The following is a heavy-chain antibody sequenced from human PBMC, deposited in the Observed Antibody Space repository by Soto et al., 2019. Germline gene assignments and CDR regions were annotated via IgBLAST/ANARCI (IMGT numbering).Heavy chain of an antibody. D-gene: IGHD3-22*01. V-gene: IGHV3-23*01. CDR2: ISGSGGTT. J-gene: IGHJ3*02. CDR1: GFTFSSYG. CDR3: ARKYYYDSSGYLPGSKDAFDI. Sequence: GGSLRLSCAASGFTFSSYGMTWVRQAPCQGLEWVSGISGSGGTTYYTDSVKGRFTISRDNAKNSLYLQMNSLRAEDTAVYYCARKYYYDSSGYLPGSKDAFDIWGQGTMVTVS.